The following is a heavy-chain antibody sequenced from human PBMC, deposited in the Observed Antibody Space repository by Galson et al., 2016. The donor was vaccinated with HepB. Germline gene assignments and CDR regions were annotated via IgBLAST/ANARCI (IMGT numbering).Heavy chain of an antibody. Sequence: SVKVSCKASGYTFSSHGISWVRQAPRQGLEWMGWISAYTGTTNYAQKLQGGITMTTDTSTSTAYMELRSLRFDDTTLYYSARSYGSGERMDVWGQGTTVTVSS. V-gene: IGHV1-18*01. J-gene: IGHJ6*02. CDR3: ARSYGSGERMDV. CDR1: GYTFSSHG. CDR2: ISAYTGTT. D-gene: IGHD3-10*01.